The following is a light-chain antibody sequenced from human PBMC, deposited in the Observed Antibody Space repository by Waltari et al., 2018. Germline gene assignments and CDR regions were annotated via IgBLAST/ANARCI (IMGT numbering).Light chain of an antibody. CDR1: QSISNY. CDR2: GAS. J-gene: IGKJ2*01. CDR3: QQSYSNMYT. V-gene: IGKV1-39*01. Sequence: DIHMTQSPISLSASVGDRVTITCRTNQSISNYLNWYQQKRGSHPKLLIYGASPLQGGVPSSFTGSGSGKDFTLTISSLQTEDFATYFCQQSYSNMYTFGQGTK.